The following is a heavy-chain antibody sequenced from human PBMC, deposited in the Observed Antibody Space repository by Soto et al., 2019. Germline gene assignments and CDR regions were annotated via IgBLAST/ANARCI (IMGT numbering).Heavy chain of an antibody. CDR2: IYHSGIT. D-gene: IGHD1-26*01. V-gene: IGHV4-61*03. CDR3: AREDMSGTYYFDS. J-gene: IGHJ4*02. CDR1: GGSVSSETHF. Sequence: QVQLQESGPGVMKSSETLSLTCAVSGGSVSSETHFWSWIRQPPGKALEWIGYIYHSGITNSNPSLKGRLTISVDKSQNHFSLSLASVTAADTAIYYCAREDMSGTYYFDSWGQGTLVTVSS.